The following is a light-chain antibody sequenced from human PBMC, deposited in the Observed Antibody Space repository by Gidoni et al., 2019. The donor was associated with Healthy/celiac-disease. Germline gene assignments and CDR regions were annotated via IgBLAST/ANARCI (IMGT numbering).Light chain of an antibody. CDR2: GAS. CDR1: QSVSSSY. Sequence: EIVLTQSPGTLSLSPGERATLSCRASQSVSSSYLAWYQQKPGQAPRRLIYGASSRATGIPDRFSGSGSGTDFTLTISRLEPEDCAVYYCQQYGSSPWTFGQXTKVEIK. J-gene: IGKJ1*01. CDR3: QQYGSSPWT. V-gene: IGKV3-20*01.